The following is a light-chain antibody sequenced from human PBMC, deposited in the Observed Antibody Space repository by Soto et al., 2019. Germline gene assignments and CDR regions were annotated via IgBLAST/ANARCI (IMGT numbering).Light chain of an antibody. Sequence: SVRTQPGSGFGAPGQSITISWPGTSSAVGGYNYVSWYQQHPGKAPKLMISDVSNRPSGVSNCFSGSKSGNTASLTISGLQTEDEADYYCSSYTTCSTYVFGTGTKVTVL. CDR3: SSYTTCSTYV. V-gene: IGLV2-14*01. J-gene: IGLJ1*01. CDR2: DVS. CDR1: SSAVGGYNY.